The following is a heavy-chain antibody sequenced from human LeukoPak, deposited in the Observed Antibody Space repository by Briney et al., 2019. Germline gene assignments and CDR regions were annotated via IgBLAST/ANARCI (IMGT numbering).Heavy chain of an antibody. CDR2: IYYSGST. D-gene: IGHD1-26*01. CDR1: GGSISSYY. Sequence: PSETLSLTCTVSGGSISSYYWSWIRQPPGKGLEWIGYIYYSGSTNYNPSLKSRVTISVDTSKNQFSLKLSSVTAADTAVYYCARYSYNGSSYYFDYWGQGTLVTVSS. CDR3: ARYSYNGSSYYFDY. J-gene: IGHJ4*02. V-gene: IGHV4-59*01.